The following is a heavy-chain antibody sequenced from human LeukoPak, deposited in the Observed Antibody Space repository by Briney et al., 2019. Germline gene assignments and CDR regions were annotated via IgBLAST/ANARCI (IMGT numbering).Heavy chain of an antibody. CDR1: GGSISSSSYY. V-gene: IGHV4-39*01. CDR2: IYYSGST. J-gene: IGHJ3*02. D-gene: IGHD5-18*01. CDR3: ARSRSGYSYDHAAFEI. Sequence: SETLSLTCTVSGGSISSSSYYWGWIRQPPGKGLEWIGSIYYSGSTYYNPSLKSRVTISVDTSKNQFSLKLSSVTAADTAVYYCARSRSGYSYDHAAFEIWGQGTMVTVSS.